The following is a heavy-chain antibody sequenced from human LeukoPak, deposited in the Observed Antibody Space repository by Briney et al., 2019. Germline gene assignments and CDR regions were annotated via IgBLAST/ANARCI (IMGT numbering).Heavy chain of an antibody. D-gene: IGHD2-2*01. J-gene: IGHJ4*02. Sequence: PGGSLRLSCAASGFTFSNAWMSWVRQAPGKGLEWVGRIKSKTDGGTTDYAAPVKGRFTISRDDSKNTLYLQMNSLKTEDTAVYYCTTEIVVVPAATPFHFAYWGQGTLVTVSS. CDR1: GFTFSNAW. CDR3: TTEIVVVPAATPFHFAY. CDR2: IKSKTDGGTT. V-gene: IGHV3-15*01.